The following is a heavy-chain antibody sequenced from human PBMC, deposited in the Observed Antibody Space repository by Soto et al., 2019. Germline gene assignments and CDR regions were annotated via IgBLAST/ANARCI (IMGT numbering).Heavy chain of an antibody. CDR1: GFTFSSYA. Sequence: GGSLRLSCAASGFTFSSYAMSWVRQAPGKGLEWVSAISGSGGNTYYADSVKGRFTISRDNSKNTLYLQMNSLRAEDTAVYYCAKTSIPTYYYDSSGYSDAWDYWGQGTLVTVSS. D-gene: IGHD3-22*01. V-gene: IGHV3-23*01. CDR3: AKTSIPTYYYDSSGYSDAWDY. J-gene: IGHJ4*02. CDR2: ISGSGGNT.